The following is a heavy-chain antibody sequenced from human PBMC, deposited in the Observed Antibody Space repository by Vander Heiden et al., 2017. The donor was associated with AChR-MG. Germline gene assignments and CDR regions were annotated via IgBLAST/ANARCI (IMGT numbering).Heavy chain of an antibody. CDR2: ISGSGVST. CDR3: AKYYDTLSGPNWFDP. D-gene: IGHD3-9*01. Sequence: EVQLLESGGGLVQPGGSLRLSCAASGFTFSNVGMNWVRQAPGKGLEWVSAISGSGVSTYYADSVKGRFTISRDNSKNTLYLQMNSLRAEDTALYYCAKYYDTLSGPNWFDPWGQGTLVTVSS. J-gene: IGHJ5*02. CDR1: GFTFSNVG. V-gene: IGHV3-23*01.